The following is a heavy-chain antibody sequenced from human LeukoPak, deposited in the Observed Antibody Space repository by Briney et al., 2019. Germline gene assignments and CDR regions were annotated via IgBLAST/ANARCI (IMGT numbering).Heavy chain of an antibody. D-gene: IGHD2/OR15-2a*01. CDR1: GGSISSYH. CDR2: IYTSGST. Sequence: SETLSLTCTVSGGSISSYHRSGIPQPAGKGLEWIGRIYTSGSTNYNPSLKSRVTMSVDTSKNRCSLKLSSLTAAETAVYYSARDHQLYGLGGYCYYYMDVWGKGTTVTVSS. CDR3: ARDHQLYGLGGYCYYYMDV. V-gene: IGHV4-4*07. J-gene: IGHJ6*03.